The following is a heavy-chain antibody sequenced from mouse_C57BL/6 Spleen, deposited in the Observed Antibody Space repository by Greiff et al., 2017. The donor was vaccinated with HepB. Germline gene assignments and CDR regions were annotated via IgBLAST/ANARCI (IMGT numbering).Heavy chain of an antibody. V-gene: IGHV2-5*01. J-gene: IGHJ4*01. Sequence: VQLQQSGPGLVQPSQSLSITCTVSGFSLTSYGVHWVRQSPGKGLEWLGVIWRGGSTDYNAAFMSRLSITKDNSKSQVFFKMNSLQADDTAIYYCAKIGAYGSSPGRAMVYWGQGTSVTVSS. CDR1: GFSLTSYG. CDR2: IWRGGST. CDR3: AKIGAYGSSPGRAMVY. D-gene: IGHD1-1*01.